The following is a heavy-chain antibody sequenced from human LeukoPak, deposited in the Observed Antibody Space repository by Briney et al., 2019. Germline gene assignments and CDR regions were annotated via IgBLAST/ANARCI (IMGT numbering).Heavy chain of an antibody. CDR2: IYTSGST. D-gene: IGHD2-2*02. J-gene: IGHJ5*02. CDR1: GGSISSYY. CDR3: ARXXXXXXSSTSCYSPSGFDP. Sequence: SETLSLTCTVSGGSISSYYWSWIRQPAGKGLGWIGRIYTSGSTNYNPSLKSRVTMSVDTSKNQFSLKLSSVTAADTAVYYFARXXXXXXSSTSCYSPSGFDPWGQGTLVTVSS. V-gene: IGHV4-4*07.